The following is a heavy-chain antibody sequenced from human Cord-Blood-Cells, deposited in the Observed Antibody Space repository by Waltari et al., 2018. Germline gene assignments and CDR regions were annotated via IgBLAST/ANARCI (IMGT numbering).Heavy chain of an antibody. V-gene: IGHV4-39*01. CDR1: GGSISSRSYY. J-gene: IGHJ4*02. CDR3: ASWKRGYCSSTSCYYFDY. Sequence: QLQLQESGPGLVKPSETLSLTCTVPGGSISSRSYYWGWIRQPPGKGLEWIGSIYYSGSTYYNPSLKSRVTISVDTSKNQFSLKLSSVTAADTAVYYCASWKRGYCSSTSCYYFDYWGQGTLVTVSS. CDR2: IYYSGST. D-gene: IGHD2-2*01.